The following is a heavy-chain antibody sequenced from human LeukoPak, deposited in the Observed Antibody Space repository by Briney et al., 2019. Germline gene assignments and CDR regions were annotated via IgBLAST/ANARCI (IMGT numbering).Heavy chain of an antibody. CDR1: GYTFTGYY. CDR2: INPNSGGT. V-gene: IGHV1-2*02. Sequence: GASVKVSCKASGYTFTGYYMHWVRQAPGRGLEWMGWINPNSGGTNYAQKFQGRVTMTRDTPISTAYMELSRLRSDDTAVYYCARECETEKGRYSSADYWGQGTLVTVSS. J-gene: IGHJ4*02. CDR3: ARECETEKGRYSSADY. D-gene: IGHD6-19*01.